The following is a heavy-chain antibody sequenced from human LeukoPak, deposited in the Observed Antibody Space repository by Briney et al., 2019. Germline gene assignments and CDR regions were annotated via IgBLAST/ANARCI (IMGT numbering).Heavy chain of an antibody. CDR3: ARRARVRMVYFYYFMDI. D-gene: IGHD2-8*01. Sequence: GRSLRLSCAASGFTFSRDSMNWVRQAPGKGLEWLSLISDSPDITYYTDSVKGRFTISRSNSNNTVYLQMNNLRADDTAVYYCARRARVRMVYFYYFMDIWGKGTTVTVSS. CDR2: ISDSPDIT. V-gene: IGHV3-23*01. J-gene: IGHJ6*03. CDR1: GFTFSRDS.